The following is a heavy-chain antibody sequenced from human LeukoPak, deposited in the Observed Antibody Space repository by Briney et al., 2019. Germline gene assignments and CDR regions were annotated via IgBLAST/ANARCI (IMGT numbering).Heavy chain of an antibody. J-gene: IGHJ4*02. V-gene: IGHV3-23*01. CDR3: AKDRGLDCSSTSCYSSGLLDY. Sequence: PGGSLRLSCAASGFTFSSYAMSWVRQAPGKGLEWVSAISGSGGRRYYADSVKGRFTISRDNSKNTLYLQMNSLRAEDTAVYYCAKDRGLDCSSTSCYSSGLLDYWGQGTLVTVSS. CDR2: ISGSGGRR. CDR1: GFTFSSYA. D-gene: IGHD2-2*02.